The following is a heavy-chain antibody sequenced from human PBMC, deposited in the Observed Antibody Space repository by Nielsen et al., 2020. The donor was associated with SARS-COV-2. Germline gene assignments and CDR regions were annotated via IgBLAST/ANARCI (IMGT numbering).Heavy chain of an antibody. CDR1: EISFRSYG. J-gene: IGHJ6*02. D-gene: IGHD3-3*01. V-gene: IGHV3-7*01. CDR2: IKQDGSEK. CDR3: ARDVTIFGVVIIDYYYGMDV. Sequence: GESLKISCVASEISFRSYGMHWVRQAPGKGLEWVANIKQDGSEKYYVDSVKGRFTISRDNAKNSLYLQMNSLRAEDTAVYYCARDVTIFGVVIIDYYYGMDVWGQGTTVTVSS.